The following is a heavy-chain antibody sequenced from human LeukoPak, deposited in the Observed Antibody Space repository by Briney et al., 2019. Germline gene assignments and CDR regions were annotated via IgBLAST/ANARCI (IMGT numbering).Heavy chain of an antibody. CDR2: IYYSGGT. J-gene: IGHJ3*02. CDR1: GGSISSYY. V-gene: IGHV4-59*08. D-gene: IGHD2-15*01. Sequence: SETLSLTCTVSGGSISSYYWSWIRQPPGKGLEWIGYIYYSGGTNYNPSLKSRVTISVDTSKNQFSLKLSSVTAADTAVYYCARQYCSGGSCHPGDIWGQGTMVTVSS. CDR3: ARQYCSGGSCHPGDI.